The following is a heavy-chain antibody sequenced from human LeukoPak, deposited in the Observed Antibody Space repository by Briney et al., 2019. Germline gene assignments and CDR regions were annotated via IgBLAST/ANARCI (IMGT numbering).Heavy chain of an antibody. J-gene: IGHJ4*02. CDR2: IYTSGST. D-gene: IGHD1-26*01. CDR3: ARDPRVGATPY. Sequence: SETLSLTCTVSGGSISSYYWSWIRQPAGKGLEWIGRIYTSGSTNYNPSLKSRVTISVDKSKNQFSLKLSSVTAADTAVYYCARDPRVGATPYWGQGTLVTVSS. CDR1: GGSISSYY. V-gene: IGHV4-4*07.